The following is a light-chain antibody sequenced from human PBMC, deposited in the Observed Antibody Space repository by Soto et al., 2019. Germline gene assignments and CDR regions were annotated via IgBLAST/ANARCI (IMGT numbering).Light chain of an antibody. J-gene: IGLJ2*01. CDR2: EVS. CDR1: SSDVGDYNY. V-gene: IGLV2-11*01. Sequence: QSALTPPRSVSGSPGQSVTISCTGTSSDVGDYNYVSWYQQHPGKAPKFIIYEVSKRPSGVPDRFSGSKSGNTASLTISGLQAEDEADYYCCSYAGTYTVVFGGGTKLTVL. CDR3: CSYAGTYTVV.